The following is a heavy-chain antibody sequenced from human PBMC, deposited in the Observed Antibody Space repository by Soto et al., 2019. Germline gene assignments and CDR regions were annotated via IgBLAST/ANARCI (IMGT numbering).Heavy chain of an antibody. D-gene: IGHD5-12*01. V-gene: IGHV3-43*02. J-gene: IGHJ6*02. CDR2: ISGDGGST. CDR1: GFTFDDYA. Sequence: GGSLRLSCAASGFTFDDYAMHWVRQAPGKGLEWVSLISGDGGSTYYADSVKGRFTISRDNSKNSLYLQMNSLRTEDTALYYCAKGHGRDGYNDYYYGMDVWGQGTTVTVSS. CDR3: AKGHGRDGYNDYYYGMDV.